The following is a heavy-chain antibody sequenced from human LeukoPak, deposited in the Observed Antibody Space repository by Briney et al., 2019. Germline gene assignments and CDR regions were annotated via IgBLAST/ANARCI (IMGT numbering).Heavy chain of an antibody. Sequence: SETLSPTCTVSGYSISSGYYWGWIRQPPGKGLEWIGSIYHSGSTYYNPSLKSRVTISVDTSKNQFSLKLSSVTAADTAVYYCARVLPGFSHYFDYWGQGTLVTVSS. CDR1: GYSISSGYY. D-gene: IGHD2/OR15-2a*01. CDR3: ARVLPGFSHYFDY. V-gene: IGHV4-38-2*02. CDR2: IYHSGST. J-gene: IGHJ4*02.